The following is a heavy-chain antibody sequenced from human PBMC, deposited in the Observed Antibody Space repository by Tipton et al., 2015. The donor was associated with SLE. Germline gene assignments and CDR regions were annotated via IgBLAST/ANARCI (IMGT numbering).Heavy chain of an antibody. J-gene: IGHJ4*02. CDR1: GFTFGDYA. Sequence: SLRLSCTASGFTFGDYAMSWFRQAPGKGLEWVGFIRSKAYGGTTEYAASVKGRFTISRDDSKSIAYLQMNSLKTEDTAVYYCTRGWRGRITIFGVVITHFDYWGQGTLVTVSS. CDR3: TRGWRGRITIFGVVITHFDY. D-gene: IGHD3-3*01. CDR2: IRSKAYGGTT. V-gene: IGHV3-49*03.